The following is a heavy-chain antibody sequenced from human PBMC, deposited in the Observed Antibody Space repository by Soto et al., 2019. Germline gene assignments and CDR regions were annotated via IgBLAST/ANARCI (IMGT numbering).Heavy chain of an antibody. Sequence: EVQLVESGGGLVQPGGSLRLSCAVSGFTFSDYTMNWVRQTPGKGLEWLSYINSRGTTIYYADSVKGRFTVSRDNANRSLNLQMNSLRDEDTAIYYCARAAGRSKLLPYYFDPWGQGTLVTVSS. CDR3: ARAAGRSKLLPYYFDP. V-gene: IGHV3-48*02. J-gene: IGHJ5*02. CDR2: INSRGTTI. D-gene: IGHD3-10*01. CDR1: GFTFSDYT.